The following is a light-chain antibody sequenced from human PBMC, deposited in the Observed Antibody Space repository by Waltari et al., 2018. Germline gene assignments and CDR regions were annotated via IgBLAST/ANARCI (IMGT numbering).Light chain of an antibody. CDR2: KNN. V-gene: IGLV1-47*01. Sequence: SVLTQPPSASGTPGQTVTIPCSGSSSNIGGNFVYWYQQLPGTAPQLLIYKNNQRPSGVPGRFAGPKSGTSASRAISGLRSDDEAEYYCAAWDDNLTGPLFGGGTKVTVL. CDR1: SSNIGGNF. J-gene: IGLJ3*02. CDR3: AAWDDNLTGPL.